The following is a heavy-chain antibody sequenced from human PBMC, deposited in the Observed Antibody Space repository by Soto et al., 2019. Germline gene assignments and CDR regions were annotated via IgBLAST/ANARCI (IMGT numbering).Heavy chain of an antibody. CDR2: IYYSGST. CDR1: GGSISSYY. V-gene: IGHV4-59*01. D-gene: IGHD4-4*01. J-gene: IGHJ6*02. CDR3: ARQAFYSNYYYGMDV. Sequence: PSETLSLTCTVSGGSISSYYWSWIRQPPGKGLEWIGYIYYSGSTNYNPSLKSRVTISVDTSKNQFSLKLSSVTAADTAVCYCARQAFYSNYYYGMDVWGQGTTVTVSS.